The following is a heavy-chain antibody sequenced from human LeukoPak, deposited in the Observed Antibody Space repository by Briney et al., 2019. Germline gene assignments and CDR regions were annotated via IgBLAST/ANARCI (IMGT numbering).Heavy chain of an antibody. J-gene: IGHJ3*02. D-gene: IGHD2-15*01. CDR2: MNPNSGNT. Sequence: ASVEVSCKASGYTFTSYDINWVRQATGQGLEWMGWMNPNSGNTGYAQKFQGRVTMTRNTSISTAYMELSSLRSEDTAVYYCARTVVAATHDAFDIWGQGTMVTVSS. V-gene: IGHV1-8*01. CDR3: ARTVVAATHDAFDI. CDR1: GYTFTSYD.